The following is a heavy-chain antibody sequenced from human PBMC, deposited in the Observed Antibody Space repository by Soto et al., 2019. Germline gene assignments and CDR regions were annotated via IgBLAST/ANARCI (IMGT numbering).Heavy chain of an antibody. CDR3: VSDRGYGHASVPYS. CDR1: GFTFTSYG. D-gene: IGHD5-18*01. Sequence: QAHLVESGGGVVQPGRSLRLSCAASGFTFTSYGMHWVRQAPGTRLEWVAVISYDGGLQHYADSVKGRFPISRDNSKNMGLLQMTSLRAEDPAVYYCVSDRGYGHASVPYSWGQGTLVSVSS. V-gene: IGHV3-30*03. CDR2: ISYDGGLQ. J-gene: IGHJ4*02.